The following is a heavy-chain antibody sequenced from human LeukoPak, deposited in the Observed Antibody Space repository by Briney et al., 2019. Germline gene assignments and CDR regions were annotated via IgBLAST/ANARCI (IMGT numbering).Heavy chain of an antibody. V-gene: IGHV4-59*01. Sequence: SETLSLTCTVSGGSISSYYWSWIWQPPGKGLEWIGYIYYSGTTKYNPSLKSRVTISVDTSKNQISLKLGSVTAADTAVYYCARDVLAYCGGGCYSGYFDYWGQGTLVTVSS. CDR3: ARDVLAYCGGGCYSGYFDY. D-gene: IGHD2-21*02. CDR1: GGSISSYY. CDR2: IYYSGTT. J-gene: IGHJ4*02.